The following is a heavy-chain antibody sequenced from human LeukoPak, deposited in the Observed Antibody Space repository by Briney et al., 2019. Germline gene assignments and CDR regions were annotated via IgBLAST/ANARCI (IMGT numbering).Heavy chain of an antibody. D-gene: IGHD3-9*01. Sequence: GGSLRLSYAASGFTFSNAWMSWVRQAPGKGLEWVGRIKSKTDGGTTDYAAPVKGRFTISRDDSKNTLYLQMISLKTEDTAVYYCTTEGYYDILTGYSWDAFDIWGQGTMVTVSS. CDR2: IKSKTDGGTT. CDR3: TTEGYYDILTGYSWDAFDI. J-gene: IGHJ3*02. CDR1: GFTFSNAW. V-gene: IGHV3-15*01.